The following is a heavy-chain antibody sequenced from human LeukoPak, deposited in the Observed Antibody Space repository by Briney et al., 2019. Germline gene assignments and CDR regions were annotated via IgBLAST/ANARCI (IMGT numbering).Heavy chain of an antibody. D-gene: IGHD1-26*01. V-gene: IGHV3-21*01. Sequence: GGSLRLSCAASGFTSSNVWMSWVRQAPGKGLEWVSSINNVGSHIYYAGSVKGRFTISRDNTKNSLYLQMNSLRAEDTAVYYCSRDPTYYLRYGYFDYWGQGALVTVSS. CDR1: GFTSSNVW. CDR2: INNVGSHI. CDR3: SRDPTYYLRYGYFDY. J-gene: IGHJ4*02.